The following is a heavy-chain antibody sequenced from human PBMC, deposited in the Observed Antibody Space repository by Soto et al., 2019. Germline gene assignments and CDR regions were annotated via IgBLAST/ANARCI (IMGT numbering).Heavy chain of an antibody. V-gene: IGHV1-3*05. CDR2: INAGNGNT. Sequence: QVQLVQSGAEEKKPGASVKVSCKASGYTFTSYAMHWVRQAPGQRLEWMGWINAGNGNTKYSQKFQGRVTITRDTSASTAYMELSTLRSEDTAVYYCARGGYGDYIWYFDLWGRGTLVTGSS. D-gene: IGHD4-17*01. J-gene: IGHJ2*01. CDR1: GYTFTSYA. CDR3: ARGGYGDYIWYFDL.